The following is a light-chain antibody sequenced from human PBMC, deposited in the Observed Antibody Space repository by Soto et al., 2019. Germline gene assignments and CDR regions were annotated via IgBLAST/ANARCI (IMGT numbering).Light chain of an antibody. J-gene: IGLJ2*01. Sequence: QSVLTQPPSVSGAPGQRVTISCTGSSSNIGAGYDVHWYQQFPGTAPKLLIYGNSNRPSGVPDRFSGSKSGTSASLAITGLQAEDEADYYSQSYDSSLSAVVFGGGTKVTVL. V-gene: IGLV1-40*01. CDR3: QSYDSSLSAVV. CDR1: SSNIGAGYD. CDR2: GNS.